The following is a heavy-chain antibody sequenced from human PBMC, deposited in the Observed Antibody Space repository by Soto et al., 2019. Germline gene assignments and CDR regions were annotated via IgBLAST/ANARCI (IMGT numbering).Heavy chain of an antibody. J-gene: IGHJ5*02. V-gene: IGHV1-3*01. D-gene: IGHD3-22*01. Sequence: VKVSCKASGYTFTSYAMHWVRQAPGQRLEWMGWINAGNGNTKYSQKFQGRVTITRDTSASTAYMELSSLRSEDTAVYYCARDTLYDSSGYYYVGYNWFDPWGQGTLVTVSS. CDR1: GYTFTSYA. CDR2: INAGNGNT. CDR3: ARDTLYDSSGYYYVGYNWFDP.